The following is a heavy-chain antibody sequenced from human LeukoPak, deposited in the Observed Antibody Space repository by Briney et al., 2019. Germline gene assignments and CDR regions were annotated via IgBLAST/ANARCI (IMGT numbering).Heavy chain of an antibody. V-gene: IGHV3-23*01. CDR3: AKVPSNGGNSDDF. Sequence: GGSLRLSCAGSGFMFTSYALSWVRQAPGKGLEWVATVSGIGDNTHYADYVKGRFTISRDNSKNMVFLQMTSLRVEDTAVYYCAKVPSNGGNSDDFWGQGTQVTVSS. D-gene: IGHD2-8*01. CDR1: GFMFTSYA. CDR2: VSGIGDNT. J-gene: IGHJ4*02.